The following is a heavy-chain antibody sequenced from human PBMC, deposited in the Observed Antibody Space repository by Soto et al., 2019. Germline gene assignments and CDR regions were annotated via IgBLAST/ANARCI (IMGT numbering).Heavy chain of an antibody. CDR3: AASAPPATNYYYAMDV. Sequence: SETLYLTCTVSGGSVSSGSFYWSWIRRPPGKGLEWIGYFYDSGSTNYNPSLRSRVTMSVDTSKNQFSLKLSSVTAADTAVYYCAASAPPATNYYYAMDVWGQGTTVTVSS. CDR1: GGSVSSGSFY. D-gene: IGHD5-12*01. V-gene: IGHV4-61*01. CDR2: FYDSGST. J-gene: IGHJ6*02.